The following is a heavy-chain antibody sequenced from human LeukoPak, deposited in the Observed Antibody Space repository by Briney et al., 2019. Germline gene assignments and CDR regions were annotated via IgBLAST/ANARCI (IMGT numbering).Heavy chain of an antibody. CDR2: IFMSGST. CDR3: AREYSSSSGKALDY. D-gene: IGHD6-6*01. J-gene: IGHJ4*02. Sequence: SETLSLTCTVSSGSLGSYYWNWLRQPAGKGLEWVGHIFMSGSTDYNPSLKSRVTMSVDTSKNQLSLKLNSVTAADTAFYYCAREYSSSSGKALDYWGQGTLVTVSS. V-gene: IGHV4-4*07. CDR1: SGSLGSYY.